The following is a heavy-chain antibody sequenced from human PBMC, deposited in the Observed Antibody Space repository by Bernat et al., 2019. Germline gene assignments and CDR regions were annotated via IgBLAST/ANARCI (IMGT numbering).Heavy chain of an antibody. Sequence: QLQLQESGPGLVKPSETLSLTCTVSGGSISSSSYYWGWIRQPPGKGLEWFGSIYYSGSTYYNPSLKSRVTISVDTSKNQFSLKLSSVTAADTAVYYCARRDCSGGSCHLYFDYWGQGTLVTVSS. CDR1: GGSISSSSYY. D-gene: IGHD2-15*01. CDR2: IYYSGST. J-gene: IGHJ4*02. CDR3: ARRDCSGGSCHLYFDY. V-gene: IGHV4-39*01.